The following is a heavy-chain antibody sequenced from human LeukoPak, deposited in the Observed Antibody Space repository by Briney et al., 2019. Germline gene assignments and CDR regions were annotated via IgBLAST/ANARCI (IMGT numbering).Heavy chain of an antibody. Sequence: ASVTLSFTASGYTFTVYYMHWVRQAPGQGLGRMGWINPNSGGENYAQKFPGRVTITRDTSISTAYMELSRLRSDDTAVYYCARRSYIGSYYGSYYYYLDAGGKGTTVTVS. J-gene: IGHJ6*03. CDR2: INPNSGGE. V-gene: IGHV1-2*02. CDR3: ARRSYIGSYYGSYYYYLDA. CDR1: GYTFTVYY. D-gene: IGHD1-26*01.